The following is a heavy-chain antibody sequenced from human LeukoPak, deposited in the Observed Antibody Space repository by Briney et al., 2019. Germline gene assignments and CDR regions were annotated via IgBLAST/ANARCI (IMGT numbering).Heavy chain of an antibody. CDR1: GFTFRSHA. J-gene: IGHJ3*01. CDR3: ARDRGTYYYDSTGYQDCFDL. CDR2: ISYDGSNK. V-gene: IGHV3-30*04. D-gene: IGHD3-22*01. Sequence: GGSLRLSCAASGFTFRSHAMHWVRQAPGKGLQWVAIISYDGSNKYYGDSVKGRFTISRDNSENTLYLQMNSLRPEDAAVYYCARDRGTYYYDSTGYQDCFDLWGQGTMVSVSS.